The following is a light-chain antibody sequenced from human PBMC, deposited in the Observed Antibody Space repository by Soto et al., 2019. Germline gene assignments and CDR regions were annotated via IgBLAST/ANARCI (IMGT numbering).Light chain of an antibody. CDR3: QQYNTWPPTT. CDR2: GAS. V-gene: IGKV3-15*01. J-gene: IGKJ2*01. CDR1: QSVSSN. Sequence: EIVMTQSPATLSVSPGERATLSCRASQSVSSNLAWYQQKPGQAPRLLIYGASTRATGIPARFSGSGSGPEFTLTIRSLQSEDFAVYYCQQYNTWPPTTFGQGTKLEIK.